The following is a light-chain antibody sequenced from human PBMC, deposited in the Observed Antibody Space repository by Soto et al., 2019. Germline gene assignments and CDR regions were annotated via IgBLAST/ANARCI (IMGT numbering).Light chain of an antibody. CDR3: QQSYITSGT. CDR2: AAS. V-gene: IGKV1-39*01. Sequence: DIQMTQSPSSLSASVGDRVTITCRASQSISSYLNSYQQKPGKAPKLLIYAASSLQSGVPSRFSGSGSGTDFTLTISSLQPEDFATYYCQQSYITSGTFGQGTKVEIK. CDR1: QSISSY. J-gene: IGKJ1*01.